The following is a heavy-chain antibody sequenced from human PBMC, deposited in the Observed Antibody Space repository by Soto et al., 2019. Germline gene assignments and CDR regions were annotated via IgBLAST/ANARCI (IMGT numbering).Heavy chain of an antibody. CDR2: ISAYNANA. V-gene: IGHV1-18*01. CDR1: GYPFRNFG. J-gene: IGHJ4*02. CDR3: ARENSYFDY. Sequence: QIQLLQSGAEVKKPGASVKFTCKASGYPFRNFGIGWVRQPPGEGLEWMGWISAYNANANYAQKFQGRLTMTADTSTSTAYMELRSLRSDDTAVYYCARENSYFDYWGQGTLVTVSS.